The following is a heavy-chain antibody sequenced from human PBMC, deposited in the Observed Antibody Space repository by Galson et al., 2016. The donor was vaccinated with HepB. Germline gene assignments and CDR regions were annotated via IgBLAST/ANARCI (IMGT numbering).Heavy chain of an antibody. CDR2: FYYTGST. V-gene: IGHV4-61*01. D-gene: IGHD2-15*01. J-gene: IGHJ3*02. Sequence: SETLSLTCAVSGGSVSSGSGSWSWIRQSPAKGLEWIASFYYTGSTNYNPSLRSRVTISVDTSKNEFSLRLTSVTAEDTAVYYCAREPFFCSGGACFFYAFDIWGQGTLVTGTS. CDR3: AREPFFCSGGACFFYAFDI. CDR1: GGSVSSGSGS.